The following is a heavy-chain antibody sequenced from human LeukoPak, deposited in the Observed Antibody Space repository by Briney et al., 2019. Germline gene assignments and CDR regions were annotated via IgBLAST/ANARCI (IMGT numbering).Heavy chain of an antibody. CDR2: INSDGSST. V-gene: IGHV3-74*01. CDR1: GFTFSSYW. D-gene: IGHD2-2*01. J-gene: IGHJ6*02. Sequence: GGSLRLSCAASGFTFSSYWMHWVRQAPGEGLVWVSRINSDGSSTSYADSVKGRFTISRDNAKNTLYLQMNSLRAEDTAVYYCVRSVVVPAAPPYYYGMDVWGQGTTVTVSS. CDR3: VRSVVVPAAPPYYYGMDV.